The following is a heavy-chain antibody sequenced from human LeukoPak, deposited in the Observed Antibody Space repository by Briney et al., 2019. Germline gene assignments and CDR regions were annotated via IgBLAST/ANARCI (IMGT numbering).Heavy chain of an antibody. J-gene: IGHJ6*03. CDR2: ISAYNGNT. CDR1: GYTFTSYG. V-gene: IGHV1-18*01. Sequence: ASVKVSCKASGYTFTSYGISWVRQAPGQGLEWMGWISAYNGNTSYAQKLQGRVTMTTDTSTSTAYMELRSLRSDDTAVYYCARDYNSGGDYYYYMDVWGKGTTVTVSS. D-gene: IGHD1-20*01. CDR3: ARDYNSGGDYYYYMDV.